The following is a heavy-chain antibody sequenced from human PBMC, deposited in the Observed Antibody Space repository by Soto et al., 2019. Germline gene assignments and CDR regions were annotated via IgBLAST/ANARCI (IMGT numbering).Heavy chain of an antibody. CDR2: IYYSGST. J-gene: IGHJ5*02. V-gene: IGHV4-31*03. CDR3: AGGVGNLFDP. Sequence: QVQLQESGPGLVKPSQTLSLTCTVSGGSISSGGYYWSWIRQHPGKGLEWIGYIYYSGSTYYNPSLKSRVSISVDTSKNQFAQELSSGTAADTAVYYCAGGVGNLFDPWGQGTLVTVSS. CDR1: GGSISSGGYY. D-gene: IGHD1-26*01.